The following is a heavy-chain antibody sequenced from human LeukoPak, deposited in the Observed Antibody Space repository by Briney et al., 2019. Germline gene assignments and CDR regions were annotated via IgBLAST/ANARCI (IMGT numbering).Heavy chain of an antibody. V-gene: IGHV4-4*07. J-gene: IGHJ4*02. D-gene: IGHD6-19*01. CDR3: ARVSSAGIWDY. Sequence: SETLSLTCTVSGGSFSGYYWSWIRQPAGKGLEWIGRIYTSGSTNYNPSLKSRVTMSVDTSKNQFSLKLSSLTAADTAVYYCARVSSAGIWDYWGQGTLVTVSS. CDR1: GGSFSGYY. CDR2: IYTSGST.